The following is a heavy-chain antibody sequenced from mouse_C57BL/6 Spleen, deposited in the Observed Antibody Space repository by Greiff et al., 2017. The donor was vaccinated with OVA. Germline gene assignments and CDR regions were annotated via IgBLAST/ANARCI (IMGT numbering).Heavy chain of an antibody. CDR2: INPGSGGT. Sequence: QVQLKQSGAELVRPGTSVKVSCKASGYAFTNYLIEWVKQRPGQGLEWIGVINPGSGGTNYNEKFKGKATLTADKSSSTAYMQLSSLTSEDSAVYFCARGYYGNGWRWYFDVWGTGTTVTVSS. J-gene: IGHJ1*03. D-gene: IGHD2-1*01. CDR1: GYAFTNYL. CDR3: ARGYYGNGWRWYFDV. V-gene: IGHV1-54*01.